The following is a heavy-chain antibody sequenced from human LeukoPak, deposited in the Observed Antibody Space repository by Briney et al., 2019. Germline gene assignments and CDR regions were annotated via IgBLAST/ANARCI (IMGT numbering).Heavy chain of an antibody. CDR3: AREARNSGYDSGDAFDI. CDR2: ISSSSSTI. D-gene: IGHD5-12*01. Sequence: GGSLRLSCAASGFTFSSYWMSWVRQAPGKGLEWVSYISSSSSTIYYADSVKGRFTISRDNAKNSLYLQMNSLRAEDTAIYYCAREARNSGYDSGDAFDIWGQGTMVTVSS. CDR1: GFTFSSYW. V-gene: IGHV3-48*04. J-gene: IGHJ3*02.